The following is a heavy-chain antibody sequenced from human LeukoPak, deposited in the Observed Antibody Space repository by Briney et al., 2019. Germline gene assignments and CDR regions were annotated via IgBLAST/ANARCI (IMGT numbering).Heavy chain of an antibody. Sequence: PMASVKVSCKASGYTFTSYGFSWVRQAPGQGLEWMGWIIPIFGTANYAQKFQGRVTITADESTSTAYMELRSLRSDDTAVYYCASSKNYYDTSGLDYWGQGTLVTVSS. V-gene: IGHV1-69*13. D-gene: IGHD3-22*01. CDR1: GYTFTSYG. J-gene: IGHJ4*02. CDR2: IIPIFGTA. CDR3: ASSKNYYDTSGLDY.